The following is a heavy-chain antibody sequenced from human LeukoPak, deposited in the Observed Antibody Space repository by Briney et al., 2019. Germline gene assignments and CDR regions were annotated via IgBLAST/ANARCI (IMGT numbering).Heavy chain of an antibody. CDR1: GGSISSYY. D-gene: IGHD1-26*01. Sequence: PSETLSLTCTVSGGSISSYYWSWIRQPPGKGLEWIGEINHSGSTNYNPSLKSRVTISVDTSKNQFSLKLSSVTAADTAVYYCAREDQSHRVGAPIGWFDPWGQGTLVTVSS. J-gene: IGHJ5*02. CDR3: AREDQSHRVGAPIGWFDP. CDR2: INHSGST. V-gene: IGHV4-34*01.